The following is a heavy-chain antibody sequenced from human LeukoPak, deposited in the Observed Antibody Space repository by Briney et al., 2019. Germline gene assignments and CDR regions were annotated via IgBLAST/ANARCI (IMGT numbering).Heavy chain of an antibody. D-gene: IGHD5-18*01. CDR3: TRGAGYTYGSFY. CDR1: GFTFCDYA. CDR2: IRSKAYGGTI. J-gene: IGHJ4*02. Sequence: GRSLRLSCSGSGFTFCDYALSWVRQAPGKGLEWVDFIRSKAYGGTIAYAASVRGRFTISRDDSKSIAYLQMNSLKTEDTAVYYCTRGAGYTYGSFYWGQGTLVTVSS. V-gene: IGHV3-49*04.